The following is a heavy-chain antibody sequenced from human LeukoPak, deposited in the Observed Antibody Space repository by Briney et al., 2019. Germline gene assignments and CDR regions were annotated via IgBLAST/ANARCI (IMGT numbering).Heavy chain of an antibody. CDR2: IYTSGST. Sequence: SETLSLTCTVSGGSISSYYWSWLRQHAGKGLEWIGRIYTSGSTNYNPSLKSRVTMSVDTSKNQFSLKLSSVTAADTAVYYCARGSYTGYDSHGFDIWGQGTMVTVSS. CDR1: GGSISSYY. CDR3: ARGSYTGYDSHGFDI. D-gene: IGHD5-12*01. J-gene: IGHJ3*02. V-gene: IGHV4-4*07.